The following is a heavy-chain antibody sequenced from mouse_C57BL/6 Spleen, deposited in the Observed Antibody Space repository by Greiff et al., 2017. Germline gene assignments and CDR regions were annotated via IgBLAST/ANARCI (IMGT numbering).Heavy chain of an antibody. J-gene: IGHJ4*01. CDR3: ARYDYGIISAMDY. CDR1: GYTFTSYW. CDR2: IHPNSGST. V-gene: IGHV1-64*01. Sequence: VQLQQPGAELVKPGASVKLSCKASGYTFTSYWMHWVKQRPGQGLEWIGMIHPNSGSTNYNEKFKSKATLTVDKSSSTAYMQLSSLTSEDSAVYYCARYDYGIISAMDYWGQGTSVTVSS. D-gene: IGHD1-1*01.